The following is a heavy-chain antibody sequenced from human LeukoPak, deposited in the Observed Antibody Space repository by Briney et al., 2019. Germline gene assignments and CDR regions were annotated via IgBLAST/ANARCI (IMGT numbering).Heavy chain of an antibody. CDR3: ARHSPDSSGYLLDF. V-gene: IGHV4-59*08. J-gene: IGHJ4*02. CDR2: IYYSGST. CDR1: VGSISRYY. D-gene: IGHD3-22*01. Sequence: SETLSLTCNVSVGSISRYYWSWIRQPPGKGLEWNGYIYYSGSTNYNPPLKSRVTISVDTSKNQFSLKLSSVTATDTAVYYCARHSPDSSGYLLDFWGQGALVTVSS.